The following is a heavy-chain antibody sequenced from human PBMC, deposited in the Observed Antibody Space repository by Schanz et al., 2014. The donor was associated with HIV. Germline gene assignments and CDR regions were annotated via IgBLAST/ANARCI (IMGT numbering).Heavy chain of an antibody. CDR2: IWYDGSNK. V-gene: IGHV3-33*01. CDR3: ARGPYCTSTNCYNYYYYGMDV. J-gene: IGHJ6*02. Sequence: QVQLVESGGGVVQPGRSLRLSCAASGFTFSSYGMHWVRQAPGKGLEWVAVIWYDGSNKYYADSVKGRFTTSRDNSKNTLYLYMISLRAEDTAVYYCARGPYCTSTNCYNYYYYGMDVWGQGTTVTVSS. CDR1: GFTFSSYG. D-gene: IGHD2-2*02.